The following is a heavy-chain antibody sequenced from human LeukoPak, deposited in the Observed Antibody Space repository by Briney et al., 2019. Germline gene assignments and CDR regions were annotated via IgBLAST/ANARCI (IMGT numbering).Heavy chain of an antibody. D-gene: IGHD6-19*01. V-gene: IGHV4-38-2*02. CDR1: GYSISSGYY. J-gene: IGHJ6*03. Sequence: SETLSLTCTVSGYSISSGYYWGWIRQPPGKGLEWIGSIYHSGSTYYNPSLKSRVTISVDTSKNQFSLKLSSVTAADTAVYYCARAGYSSGWFNYYYYMDVWGKGTTVTVSS. CDR2: IYHSGST. CDR3: ARAGYSSGWFNYYYYMDV.